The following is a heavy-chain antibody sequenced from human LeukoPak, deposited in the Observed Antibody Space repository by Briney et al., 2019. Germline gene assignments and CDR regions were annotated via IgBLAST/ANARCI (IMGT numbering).Heavy chain of an antibody. CDR1: GFTFGSCS. CDR2: ISSSSKYI. J-gene: IGHJ4*02. V-gene: IGHV3-21*01. D-gene: IGHD3-10*01. CDR3: ARGSGVQVWSSLDY. Sequence: AGGSLRLSYAASGFTFGSCSMNWVRQALGKGLEWVSSISSSSKYIYYADSVKGRFTISRDNAKNALYLQMNSLRAEDTAVYYCARGSGVQVWSSLDYWGQGTLVTVSS.